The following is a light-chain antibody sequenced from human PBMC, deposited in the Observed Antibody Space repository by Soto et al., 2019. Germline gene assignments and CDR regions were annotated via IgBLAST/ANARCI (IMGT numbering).Light chain of an antibody. J-gene: IGLJ1*01. CDR2: ENN. Sequence: QSVLTQPPSVSGAPGQRVTISCTGSSSNIGAGYEAHWYQQVPGTAPKLLIYENNNRPSGVPNRFSGSKSGTSASLAITGLQAEDEAGYYCQSYDSSLSGYVFGTGTKLTVL. V-gene: IGLV1-40*01. CDR1: SSNIGAGYE. CDR3: QSYDSSLSGYV.